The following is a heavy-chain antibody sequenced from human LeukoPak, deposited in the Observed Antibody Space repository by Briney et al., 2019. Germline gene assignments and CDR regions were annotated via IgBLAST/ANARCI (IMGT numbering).Heavy chain of an antibody. CDR3: ARATSWYVSCFDP. J-gene: IGHJ5*02. V-gene: IGHV4-4*07. CDR1: GGSIGGYY. D-gene: IGHD2-2*01. CDR2: IYTSGST. Sequence: PSETLSLTCTVSGGSIGGYYWSWIRQPAGKGLEWIGRIYTSGSTTYNPSLKSRVTMSVDTSRNQFSLKLSSVTAADTAVYYCARATSWYVSCFDPWGQGTLVTVSS.